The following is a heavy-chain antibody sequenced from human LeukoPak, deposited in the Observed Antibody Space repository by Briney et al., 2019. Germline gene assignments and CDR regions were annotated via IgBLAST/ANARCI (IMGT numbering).Heavy chain of an antibody. CDR3: ARGGNYWPQWWFNP. J-gene: IGHJ5*02. V-gene: IGHV4-59*01. Sequence: SETLSLTCTVSGGSISTYWSWIRQPPGKGLEWIGYIYYTGSTSYNPSLKSRVTMSLDASKNQFSLELNSVTPADTAVYYCARGGNYWPQWWFNPWGRGTLVSVSS. D-gene: IGHD1-26*01. CDR2: IYYTGST. CDR1: GGSISTY.